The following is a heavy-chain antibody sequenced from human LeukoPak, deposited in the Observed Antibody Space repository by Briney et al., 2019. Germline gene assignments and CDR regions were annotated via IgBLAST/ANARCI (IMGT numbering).Heavy chain of an antibody. Sequence: SETLSLTCAVYGGSFSGYYWSWNRQPPGKGLEWIGEINHSGSTNYNPSLKSRVTISVDTSKNQFSLKLSSVTAADTAVYYCARLIRSDFDYWGQGTLVTVSS. D-gene: IGHD3-16*01. CDR3: ARLIRSDFDY. CDR2: INHSGST. J-gene: IGHJ4*02. CDR1: GGSFSGYY. V-gene: IGHV4-34*01.